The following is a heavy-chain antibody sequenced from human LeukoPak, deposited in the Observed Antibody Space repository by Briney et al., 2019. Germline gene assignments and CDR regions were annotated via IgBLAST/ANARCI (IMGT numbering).Heavy chain of an antibody. CDR1: GYTFTGYY. CDR3: ARPPLGTIFGPLGP. Sequence: GASVKVSCTASGYTFTGYYMHWVRQAPGQGLEWMGWINPNSGGTNYAQKFQGRVTMTRDTSISTAYMALSRLRSDDTAVYYCARPPLGTIFGPLGPWGQGTLVTVSS. J-gene: IGHJ5*02. D-gene: IGHD3-3*01. V-gene: IGHV1-2*02. CDR2: INPNSGGT.